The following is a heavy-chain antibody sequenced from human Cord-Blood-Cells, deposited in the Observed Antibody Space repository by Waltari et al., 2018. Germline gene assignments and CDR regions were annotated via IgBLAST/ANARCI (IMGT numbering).Heavy chain of an antibody. J-gene: IGHJ4*02. CDR1: GGSFSGYY. CDR2: INHSGST. CDR3: ASSPVVYYFDY. D-gene: IGHD2-21*01. V-gene: IGHV4-34*01. Sequence: QVQLQQWGAGLLKPSETLSLTCAVYGGSFSGYYWSWIRQPPGKGLEWIGEINHSGSTNYNPSLKSRVTISVDTSKNQFSLKLSSVTAADTAVYYCASSPVVYYFDYWGQGTLVTVSS.